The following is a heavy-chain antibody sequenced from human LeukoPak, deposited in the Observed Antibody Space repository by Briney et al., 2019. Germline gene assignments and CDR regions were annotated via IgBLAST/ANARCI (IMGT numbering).Heavy chain of an antibody. CDR1: GCSISSYY. V-gene: IGHV4-4*07. D-gene: IGHD6-13*01. Sequence: PSETLSLTCTASGCSISSYYWSWIRQPAGKGLEWIGRIYTSGSTNYNPSLKSRRTMSVDTTKNQFSLKLSTVTPADPAACYCSCGGGEQQLVIDYWGPGTLVTASS. J-gene: IGHJ4*01. CDR2: IYTSGST. CDR3: SCGGGEQQLVIDY.